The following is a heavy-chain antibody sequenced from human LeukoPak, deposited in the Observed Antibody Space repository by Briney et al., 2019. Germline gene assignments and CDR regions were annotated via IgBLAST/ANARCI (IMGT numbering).Heavy chain of an antibody. CDR1: GYTLTELS. V-gene: IGHV1-24*01. D-gene: IGHD2-2*01. CDR2: FDPEDGGT. CDR3: ATDQINCSSTSCYVY. Sequence: ASVKVSCKVSGYTLTELSMHWVRQAPGKGLEWMGGFDPEDGGTIYAQKFQGRVTMTEDTSTDTAYMELSSLRSEDTAVYYCATDQINCSSTSCYVYWGQGTLVTVSS. J-gene: IGHJ4*02.